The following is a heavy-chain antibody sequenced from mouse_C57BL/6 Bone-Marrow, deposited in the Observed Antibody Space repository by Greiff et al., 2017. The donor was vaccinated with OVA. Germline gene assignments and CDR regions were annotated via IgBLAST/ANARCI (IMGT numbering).Heavy chain of an antibody. CDR3: ARWGFAY. J-gene: IGHJ3*01. CDR2: IDPSDSYT. V-gene: IGHV1-69*01. Sequence: QFPLQQPVAELVMPGASVTLSCQASGYTFPSSWMPWVKQRPGQGLEWIGEIDPSDSYTNYNQKFKGKSTLTVDKSSSTAYMQLSSLTSEDSAVYYCARWGFAYWGQGTLVTVSA. CDR1: GYTFPSSW.